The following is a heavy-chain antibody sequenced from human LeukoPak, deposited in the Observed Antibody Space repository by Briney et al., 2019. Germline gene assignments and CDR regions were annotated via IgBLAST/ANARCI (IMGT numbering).Heavy chain of an antibody. CDR1: GGSISSGSYY. CDR2: IYTSGST. Sequence: PSQTLSLTCTVSGGSISSGSYYWSWIRQPAGKGLEWIGRIYTSGSTNYNPSLKSRVTISVDTSKNQFSLKLSSVTAADTAVYYCARPYCSSTSCYISAFDIWGQGAMVTVSS. V-gene: IGHV4-61*02. J-gene: IGHJ3*02. CDR3: ARPYCSSTSCYISAFDI. D-gene: IGHD2-2*02.